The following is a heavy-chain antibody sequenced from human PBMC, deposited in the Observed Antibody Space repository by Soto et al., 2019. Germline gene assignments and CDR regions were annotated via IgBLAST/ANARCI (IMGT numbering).Heavy chain of an antibody. D-gene: IGHD2-2*01. CDR2: ISWNSGAI. V-gene: IGHV3-9*01. CDR1: GFTFDDYA. Sequence: GGSLRLSCAASGFTFDDYAMHWVRQVPGKGLEWVSGISWNSGAIGYADSVKGRFTISRDNAKNSLYLQMNSLRAEDTAIYYCAKDIRGGAYCSISPCYVRPILDYWGQGTLVTVSS. CDR3: AKDIRGGAYCSISPCYVRPILDY. J-gene: IGHJ4*02.